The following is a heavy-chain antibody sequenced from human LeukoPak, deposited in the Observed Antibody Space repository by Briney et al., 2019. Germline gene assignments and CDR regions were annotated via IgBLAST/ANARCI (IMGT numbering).Heavy chain of an antibody. CDR2: IYHSGST. D-gene: IGHD6-13*01. CDR1: GGSISSYY. V-gene: IGHV4-38-2*02. Sequence: SETLSLTCTVSGGSISSYYWGWIRQPPGKGLEWIGSIYHSGSTYYNPSLKSRVTISVDTSKNQFSLKLSSVTAADTAVYYCAREDSYSSSWLNWFDPWGQGTLVTVSP. CDR3: AREDSYSSSWLNWFDP. J-gene: IGHJ5*02.